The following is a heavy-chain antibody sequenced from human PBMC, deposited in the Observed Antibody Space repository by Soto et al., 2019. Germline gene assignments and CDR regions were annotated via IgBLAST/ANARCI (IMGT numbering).Heavy chain of an antibody. CDR3: ARGALPGTSLFDY. CDR1: GFTLTTYS. J-gene: IGHJ4*02. D-gene: IGHD6-19*01. V-gene: IGHV3-48*02. CDR2: INKNGFTI. Sequence: GGSLRLSCAVSGFTLTTYSMNWVRQAPGKGLEWISFINKNGFTIYYADSVKGRFTISRDYAKNSLYLQMDSLRHEDTAVYYCARGALPGTSLFDYWGLGTPVTVSS.